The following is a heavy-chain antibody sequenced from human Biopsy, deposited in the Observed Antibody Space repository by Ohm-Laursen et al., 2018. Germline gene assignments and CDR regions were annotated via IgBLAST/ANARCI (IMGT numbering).Heavy chain of an antibody. Sequence: GASVKVSCNSSGYTFTTYYIHWVRQAPGQGLKWMGIINPGGNSTAYTQNFQGRVTMTWDASTTTVYMELSSLRSEDTAVYYCVLASFDYWGQGTLVTVPS. V-gene: IGHV1-46*01. CDR3: VLASFDY. J-gene: IGHJ4*02. CDR1: GYTFTTYY. CDR2: INPGGNST.